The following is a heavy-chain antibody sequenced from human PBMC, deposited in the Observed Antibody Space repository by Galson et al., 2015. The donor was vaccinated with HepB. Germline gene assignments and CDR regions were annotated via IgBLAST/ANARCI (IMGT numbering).Heavy chain of an antibody. Sequence: SLRLSCAASGFTFSSYAMHWVRQAPGKGLQWVAVMSYDGSNKYYADSVKGRFTISRDNSKNTLYLQMNSLRAEDTAVYYCAREVRGSGDLSAFDIWGQGTMVTVSS. CDR2: MSYDGSNK. J-gene: IGHJ3*02. CDR1: GFTFSSYA. CDR3: AREVRGSGDLSAFDI. V-gene: IGHV3-30*04. D-gene: IGHD3-10*01.